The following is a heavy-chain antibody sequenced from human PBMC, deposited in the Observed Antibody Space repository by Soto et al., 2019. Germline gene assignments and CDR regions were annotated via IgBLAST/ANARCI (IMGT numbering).Heavy chain of an antibody. CDR3: AREGPIAARNQYNWFDP. CDR2: IYYSGST. V-gene: IGHV4-59*02. Sequence: ETLCLSCAVSGGSVSSYYGSWIRQPPGKGLEWIGYIYYSGSTNYNPSLKSRVTISVDTSKNQFSLKLSSVTAADTAVYYCAREGPIAARNQYNWFDPWGQRTLVTVSS. J-gene: IGHJ5*02. CDR1: GGSVSSYY. D-gene: IGHD6-6*01.